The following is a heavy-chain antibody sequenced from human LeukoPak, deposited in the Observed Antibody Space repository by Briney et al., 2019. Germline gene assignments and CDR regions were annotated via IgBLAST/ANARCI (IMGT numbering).Heavy chain of an antibody. Sequence: SETLSLTCTVSGGSISSYYWSWIRQPPGKGLEWIGYIYYSGSTNYNPSLKSRVTISVDTSKNQFSLKLSSVTAADTAVYYCARHEFACSSTSCYLGPYYYYGMDVWGQGTTVTVSS. J-gene: IGHJ6*02. CDR2: IYYSGST. D-gene: IGHD2-2*01. V-gene: IGHV4-59*08. CDR3: ARHEFACSSTSCYLGPYYYYGMDV. CDR1: GGSISSYY.